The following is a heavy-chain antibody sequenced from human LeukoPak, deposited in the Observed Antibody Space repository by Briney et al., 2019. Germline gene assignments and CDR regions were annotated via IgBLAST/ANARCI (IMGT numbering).Heavy chain of an antibody. CDR2: INPNSGGT. Sequence: ASVKVSCKASGYTLTGYYMHWVRQAPGQGLEWMGWINPNSGGTNYAQKFQGRVTMTRGTSISTAYMELSRLRSDDTAVYYCARAPYYYDSSGLFQHWGQGTLVTVSS. CDR1: GYTLTGYY. CDR3: ARAPYYYDSSGLFQH. J-gene: IGHJ1*01. V-gene: IGHV1-2*02. D-gene: IGHD3-22*01.